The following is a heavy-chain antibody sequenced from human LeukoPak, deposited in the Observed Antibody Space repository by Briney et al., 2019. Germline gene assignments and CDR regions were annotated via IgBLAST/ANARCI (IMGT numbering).Heavy chain of an antibody. CDR1: GFTFSYAW. CDR3: TTDHHCSGGSCYPL. J-gene: IGHJ4*02. V-gene: IGHV3-15*01. CDR2: IKRKTDGGTA. Sequence: GESLRLSCAASGFTFSYAWMSWVGQAPGKGPEWVGRIKRKTDGGTADYAAPVKGRFTISRDDSENTLYLQMNSLKTEDTAAYYCTTDHHCSGGSCYPLWGQGTLVTVSS. D-gene: IGHD2-15*01.